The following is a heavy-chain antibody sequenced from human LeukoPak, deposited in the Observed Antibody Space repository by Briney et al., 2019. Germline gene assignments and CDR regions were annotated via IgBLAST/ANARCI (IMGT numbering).Heavy chain of an antibody. CDR3: ARDSAGYSSAWTYFDY. Sequence: ASVMVSCKASGYTFTGYYMHWVRQAPGQGLEWMGWINPNSGGTNYAQQFQGRVTMTEDTSISTAYMELSRLRSDDTAVYYCARDSAGYSSAWTYFDYWGQGALVTVSS. CDR2: INPNSGGT. CDR1: GYTFTGYY. D-gene: IGHD6-19*01. V-gene: IGHV1-2*02. J-gene: IGHJ4*02.